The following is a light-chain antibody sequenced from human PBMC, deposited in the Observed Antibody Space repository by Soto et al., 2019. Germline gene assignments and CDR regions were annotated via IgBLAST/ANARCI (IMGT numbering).Light chain of an antibody. Sequence: SYDLTQPPSVSVAPGQTATITCEGNNIGSKSVHLYQQKPGQAPVVVVYDDSDRPSVIPERFSGSNSGNTATLTISRVEAGDEADYYCQVWDSSSVRYVYGIGTKVTV. CDR2: DDS. V-gene: IGLV3-21*02. CDR1: NIGSKS. CDR3: QVWDSSSVRYV. J-gene: IGLJ1*01.